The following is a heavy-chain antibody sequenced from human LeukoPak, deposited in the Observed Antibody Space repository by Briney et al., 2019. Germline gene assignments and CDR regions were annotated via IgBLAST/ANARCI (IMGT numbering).Heavy chain of an antibody. D-gene: IGHD1-26*01. CDR3: ARDVVEWEPNNWFDP. CDR2: IVPIFGTA. Sequence: EASVKVSCKASGGTFSSYAISWVRQAPGQGLEWMGGIVPIFGTANYAQKFQGRVTITADESTSTAYMELSSLRSEDTAVYYCARDVVEWEPNNWFDPSGQGTLVTVSS. J-gene: IGHJ5*02. CDR1: GGTFSSYA. V-gene: IGHV1-69*13.